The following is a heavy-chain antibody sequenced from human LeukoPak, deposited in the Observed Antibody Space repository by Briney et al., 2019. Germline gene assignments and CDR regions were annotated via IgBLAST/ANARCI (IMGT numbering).Heavy chain of an antibody. J-gene: IGHJ2*01. CDR3: AKCRYSSSSCWYFDL. D-gene: IGHD6-6*01. CDR1: GFTFSSYG. CDR2: ISGSGGST. Sequence: GGSLRLSCAASGFTFSSYGMHWVRQAPGKGLEWVSAISGSGGSTYYADSVKGRFTISRDNSKNTLYLQMNSLRAEDTAVYYCAKCRYSSSSCWYFDLWGRGTLVTVSS. V-gene: IGHV3-23*01.